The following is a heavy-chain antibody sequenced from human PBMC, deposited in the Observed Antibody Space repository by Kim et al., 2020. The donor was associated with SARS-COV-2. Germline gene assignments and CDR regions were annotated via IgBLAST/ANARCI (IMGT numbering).Heavy chain of an antibody. CDR2: IMQDGSDK. D-gene: IGHD1-1*01. CDR3: ARVKTGTTPWFDS. J-gene: IGHJ5*01. Sequence: GGSLRLSCAASGFTFEHYYMSWVRQAPGKGLEWVANIMQDGSDKFSVDSVKGRFTISRDNAKSSLYLQLNSLRVEDTAIYYCARVKTGTTPWFDSWGLGTLVTVSS. CDR1: GFTFEHYY. V-gene: IGHV3-7*01.